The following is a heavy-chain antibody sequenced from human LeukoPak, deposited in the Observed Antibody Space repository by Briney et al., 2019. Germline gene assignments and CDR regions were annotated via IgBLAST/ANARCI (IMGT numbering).Heavy chain of an antibody. CDR3: ARGGSSGWPGEVY. D-gene: IGHD6-19*01. CDR1: GGSISSYY. J-gene: IGHJ4*02. Sequence: PSETLSLTCTVSGGSISSYYWSWIRQPAGKGLEWIGRISTSGSPNYNPSLKRRVTISVDTSKNQFSLKLSSVTAADTAVYYCARGGSSGWPGEVYWGQGTLVTVSS. CDR2: ISTSGSP. V-gene: IGHV4-4*07.